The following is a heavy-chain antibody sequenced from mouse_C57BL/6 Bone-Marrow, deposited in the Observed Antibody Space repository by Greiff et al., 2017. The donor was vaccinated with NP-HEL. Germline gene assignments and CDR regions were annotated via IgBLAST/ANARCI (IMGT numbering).Heavy chain of an antibody. Sequence: EVKVVESGGGLVKPGGSLKLSCAASGFTFSSYAMSWVRQTPEKRLEWVATISDGGSYTYYPDNVKGRFTISRDNAKNNLYLQMSHLKSEDTAMYYCARDERNYDYSYAMDYWGQGTSVTVSS. CDR3: ARDERNYDYSYAMDY. CDR2: ISDGGSYT. J-gene: IGHJ4*01. D-gene: IGHD2-4*01. V-gene: IGHV5-4*01. CDR1: GFTFSSYA.